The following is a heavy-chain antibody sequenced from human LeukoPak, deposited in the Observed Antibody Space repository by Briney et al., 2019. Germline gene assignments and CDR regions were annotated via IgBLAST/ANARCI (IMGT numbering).Heavy chain of an antibody. CDR2: IGGSGDKT. J-gene: IGHJ4*02. V-gene: IGHV3-23*01. CDR3: VRRGDASSGWGDHDF. D-gene: IGHD6-19*01. CDR1: GFTFNRNA. Sequence: GGSLRLSCAASGFTFNRNAISWVRQAPGKGLEWVSTIGGSGDKTFYADSVKGRFTISRDNSKNMVNLQMNRLTGEDTALYYCVRRGDASSGWGDHDFWGQGALVTVSS.